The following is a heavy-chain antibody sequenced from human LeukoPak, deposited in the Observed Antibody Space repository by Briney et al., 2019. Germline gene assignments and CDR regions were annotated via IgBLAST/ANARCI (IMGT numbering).Heavy chain of an antibody. Sequence: GASVKVSCKASGYTFTSYAMNWVRQAPGQGLEWMGWINTNTGNPTYAQGFTGRFVFSLDTSVSTAYLQISSLKAEDTAEYYCARVPIDCSSTSCPRSYYYYGMDVWGQGTTVTVSS. CDR3: ARVPIDCSSTSCPRSYYYYGMDV. J-gene: IGHJ6*02. V-gene: IGHV7-4-1*02. CDR1: GYTFTSYA. CDR2: INTNTGNP. D-gene: IGHD2-2*01.